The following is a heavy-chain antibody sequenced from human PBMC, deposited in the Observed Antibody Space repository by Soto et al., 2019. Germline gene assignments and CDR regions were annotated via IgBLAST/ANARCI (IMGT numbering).Heavy chain of an antibody. CDR2: IYYSGST. V-gene: IGHV4-59*08. D-gene: IGHD6-25*01. CDR1: GGSISNYY. Sequence: SETLSLTCTVSGGSISNYYWSWIRQPPGKEFEWIGYIYYSGSTTYSPSLKSRVTISVDTSKNQFSLKLTSVTAADTAVYFCARHGSTATPYYYFDYWGQGVLVTVSS. CDR3: ARHGSTATPYYYFDY. J-gene: IGHJ4*02.